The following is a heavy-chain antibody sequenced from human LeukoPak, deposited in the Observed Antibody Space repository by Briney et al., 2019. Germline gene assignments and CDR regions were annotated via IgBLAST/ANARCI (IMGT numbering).Heavy chain of an antibody. V-gene: IGHV1-69*05. CDR3: ARATTLKWEAYYFDY. D-gene: IGHD4-11*01. J-gene: IGHJ4*02. Sequence: SVRVSCKASGGTFSSYAISWVRQAPGQGLEWMGRIIPIFGTANYAQKFQGRVTITTDESTSTAYMELSSLRSEDTAVYYCARATTLKWEAYYFDYWGQGNLVTVSS. CDR1: GGTFSSYA. CDR2: IIPIFGTA.